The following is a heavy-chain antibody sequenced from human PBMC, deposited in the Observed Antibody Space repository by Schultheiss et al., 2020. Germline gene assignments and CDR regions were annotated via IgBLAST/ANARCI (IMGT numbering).Heavy chain of an antibody. D-gene: IGHD1-26*01. Sequence: ASVKVSCKASGGTFSSYAISWVRQAPGQGLEWMGWINAGNGNTKYSQKLQGRVTMTTDTSTSTAYMELRSLRSDDTAVYYCARVGWELLGTNIDFDYWGQGTLVTVSA. CDR2: INAGNGNT. CDR1: GGTFSSYA. CDR3: ARVGWELLGTNIDFDY. V-gene: IGHV1-18*01. J-gene: IGHJ4*02.